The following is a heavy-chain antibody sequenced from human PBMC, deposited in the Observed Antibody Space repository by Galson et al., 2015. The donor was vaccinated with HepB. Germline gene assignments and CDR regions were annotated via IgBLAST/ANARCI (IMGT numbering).Heavy chain of an antibody. Sequence: SVKVSCKASGYTFTGYYMHWVRQAPGQGLEWMGWINPNSGGTNYAQKFQGWATMTRDTSISTAYMELSRLRSDDTAVYYCARNLPPYDILTGWRERKGQKRANYYYYGMDVWGQGTMVTVSS. D-gene: IGHD3-9*01. CDR2: INPNSGGT. V-gene: IGHV1-2*04. J-gene: IGHJ6*02. CDR1: GYTFTGYY. CDR3: ARNLPPYDILTGWRERKGQKRANYYYYGMDV.